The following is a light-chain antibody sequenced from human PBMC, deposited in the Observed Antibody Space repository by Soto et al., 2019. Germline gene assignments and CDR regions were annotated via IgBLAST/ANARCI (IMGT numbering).Light chain of an antibody. CDR3: QQYNSYVTT. V-gene: IGKV1-5*03. J-gene: IGKJ2*01. CDR2: KAS. Sequence: DIQITQSLSTLPPSLGAGVTITGRPSRSFVSCLAWYQQKPGKAPKVLIYKASSLESGVPSRFSGSGSGTEFTLTISSLQPDDFATYYCQQYNSYVTTFGQGTKLEIK. CDR1: RSFVSC.